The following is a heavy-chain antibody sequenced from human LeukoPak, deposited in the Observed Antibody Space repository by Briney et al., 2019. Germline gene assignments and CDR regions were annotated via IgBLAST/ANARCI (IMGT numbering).Heavy chain of an antibody. CDR2: INHRGST. J-gene: IGHJ5*02. Sequence: PSETLSLTCAVYGGSFSGYYWSWIRQPPGKGLEWMGEINHRGSTNYNPYLKSRVTISVDTSKKQFSLKLSSVTAADTAVYYCAGGRGYYDSSGYYYGSDPWGQGTLVTVSS. CDR3: AGGRGYYDSSGYYYGSDP. V-gene: IGHV4-34*01. D-gene: IGHD3-22*01. CDR1: GGSFSGYY.